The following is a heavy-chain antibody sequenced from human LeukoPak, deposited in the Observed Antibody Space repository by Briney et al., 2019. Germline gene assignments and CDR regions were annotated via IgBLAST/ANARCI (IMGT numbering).Heavy chain of an antibody. CDR3: ARDLALRFLEWGLTHNWFDP. CDR1: GFTFSDYY. V-gene: IGHV3-11*01. J-gene: IGHJ5*02. CDR2: ISSSGSTI. Sequence: GGSLRLSCAASGFTFSDYYMSWIRQAPGRGLEWVSYISSSGSTIYYADSVKGRFTISRDDAKNSLYLQMNSLRAEDTAVYYCARDLALRFLEWGLTHNWFDPWGQGTLVTVSS. D-gene: IGHD3-3*01.